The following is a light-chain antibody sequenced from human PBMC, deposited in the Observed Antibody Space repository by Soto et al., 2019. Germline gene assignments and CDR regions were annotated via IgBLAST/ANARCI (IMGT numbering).Light chain of an antibody. CDR3: QQRSNWPWT. CDR1: ESVSTF. Sequence: EIVLTQSPATRSLSPGERATLSCRASESVSTFLAWYQQKPGQAPRLLIYEASSRATGIPARFSGGGSGTVFTLTSSRLEPEDFAVYYCQQRSNWPWTFGQGPKVEI. CDR2: EAS. V-gene: IGKV3-11*01. J-gene: IGKJ1*01.